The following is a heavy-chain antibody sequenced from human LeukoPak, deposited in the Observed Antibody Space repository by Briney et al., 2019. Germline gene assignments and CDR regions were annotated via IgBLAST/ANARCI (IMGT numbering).Heavy chain of an antibody. CDR1: GFTFSSYW. CDR3: ARKYCSSTSCPHKYCLDY. D-gene: IGHD2-2*01. CDR2: VKQDGSEK. V-gene: IGHV3-7*01. J-gene: IGHJ4*02. Sequence: GGSLRLSCAASGFTFSSYWMSWVRQAPGKGLEWVANVKQDGSEKYYVDSVKGRFTISRDNAKNSLYLQMNSLRAEDTAVYYCARKYCSSTSCPHKYCLDYWGQGTLVTVSS.